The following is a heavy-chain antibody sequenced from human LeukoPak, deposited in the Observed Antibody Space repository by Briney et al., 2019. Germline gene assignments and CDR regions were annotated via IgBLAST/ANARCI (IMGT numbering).Heavy chain of an antibody. CDR3: ARNAYGAQTPSDV. V-gene: IGHV3-48*01. D-gene: IGHD4-17*01. Sequence: GGSLRLSCAVSGFTFSTKSMNWVRQAPGKGLEWVSYITADSGTTYYADSVKGWFTISRDNAKNSLYLQMNSLRAEDTAVYYCARNAYGAQTPSDVWGQGTTVTVSS. J-gene: IGHJ6*02. CDR1: GFTFSTKS. CDR2: ITADSGTT.